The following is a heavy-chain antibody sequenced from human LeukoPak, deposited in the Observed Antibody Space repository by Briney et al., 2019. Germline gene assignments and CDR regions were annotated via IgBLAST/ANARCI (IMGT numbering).Heavy chain of an antibody. CDR1: GGSVGTYY. D-gene: IGHD3-10*01. J-gene: IGHJ4*02. CDR2: ISASVSA. V-gene: IGHV4-4*07. CDR3: ARVRFGYGSGSYSAYFDY. Sequence: PSETLSLTCTVSGGSVGTYYWSWIRQPAGKGLEWIGRISASVSATYNPSLKSRVTMSVDTSKNQFSLRLSSVTAADTAVYYCARVRFGYGSGSYSAYFDYWGQGTLVTVSS.